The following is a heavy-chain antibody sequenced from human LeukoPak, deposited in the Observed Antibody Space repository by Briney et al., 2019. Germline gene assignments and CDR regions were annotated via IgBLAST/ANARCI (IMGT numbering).Heavy chain of an antibody. Sequence: SETLSLTCTVSGGSISSYYWSWIRQPPGKGLEWIGSIYYSGSTYYNPSLKSRVTISVDTSKNQFSLKLSSVTAADTAVYYCARDRAWSFDYWGQGTLVTVSS. V-gene: IGHV4-39*07. CDR2: IYYSGST. CDR3: ARDRAWSFDY. CDR1: GGSISSYY. D-gene: IGHD3-3*01. J-gene: IGHJ4*02.